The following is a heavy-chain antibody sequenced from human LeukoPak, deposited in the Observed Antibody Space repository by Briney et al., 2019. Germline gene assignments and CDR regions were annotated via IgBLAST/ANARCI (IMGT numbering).Heavy chain of an antibody. CDR3: ATGLYGGPNWFDP. CDR1: GYSLTELS. CDR2: FDPEDGET. J-gene: IGHJ5*02. D-gene: IGHD4/OR15-4a*01. Sequence: GASVKVSCKVSGYSLTELSMHWVRQAPGKGLEWMGGFDPEDGETIYAQKFQGRVTVTEDTSTDTAYMELSSLRSEDTAVYYCATGLYGGPNWFDPWGQGTLVTVSS. V-gene: IGHV1-24*01.